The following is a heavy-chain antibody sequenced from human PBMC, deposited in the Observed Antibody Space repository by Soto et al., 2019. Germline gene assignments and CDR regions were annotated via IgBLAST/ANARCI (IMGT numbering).Heavy chain of an antibody. J-gene: IGHJ5*02. D-gene: IGHD3-22*01. CDR1: GYTFTSYD. V-gene: IGHV1-8*01. Sequence: ASVKVSCKASGYTFTSYDINWVRQATGQGLEWMGWMNPNSANTGYAQKFQGRVTMTRNTSISTAYMELSSLRSEDTAVYYCARPTRYYYDSSGQSAWFDPWGQGTLVTVSS. CDR3: ARPTRYYYDSSGQSAWFDP. CDR2: MNPNSANT.